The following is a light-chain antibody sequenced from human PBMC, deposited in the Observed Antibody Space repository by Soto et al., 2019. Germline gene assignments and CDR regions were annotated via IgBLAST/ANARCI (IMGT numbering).Light chain of an antibody. CDR3: QQSYSTPPYT. CDR1: QSISND. Sequence: DIQMTQSPSSLSASVGDRVTITCRASQSISNDLYWYQQKPGKAPKLLIYAASRLQGGVPSRFSGSGSGTDFTLTISSLQPEDFATYFCQQSYSTPPYTFGQGTRREIK. J-gene: IGKJ2*01. CDR2: AAS. V-gene: IGKV1-39*01.